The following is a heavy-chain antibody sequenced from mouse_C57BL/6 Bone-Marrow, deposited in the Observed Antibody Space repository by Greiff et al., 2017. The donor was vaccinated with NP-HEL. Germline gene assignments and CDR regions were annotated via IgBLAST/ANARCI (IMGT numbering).Heavy chain of an antibody. CDR2: IYPGSGNT. CDR3: ARDDPLAY. CDR1: GYTFTDYY. V-gene: IGHV1-76*01. J-gene: IGHJ3*01. D-gene: IGHD2-3*01. Sequence: QVQLKESGAELVRPGASVKLSCKASGYTFTDYYINWVKQRPGQGLEWIARIYPGSGNTYYNEKFKGKATLTAEKSSSTAYMQLSSLTSEDSAVYFCARDDPLAYWGQGTLVTVSA.